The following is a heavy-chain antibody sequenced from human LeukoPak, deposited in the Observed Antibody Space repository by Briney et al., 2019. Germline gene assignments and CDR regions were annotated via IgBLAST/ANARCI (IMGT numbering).Heavy chain of an antibody. Sequence: PGGSLRLSCAASGFTFSSYDMSWVRQAPGKGLEWVSGINKSGGGTYYADSVKGRFTMSRDNSKITLFLQMNSLRAEDTAVYYCAKVTWSSSGSDYWGQGTLVTVSS. V-gene: IGHV3-23*01. CDR3: AKVTWSSSGSDY. CDR1: GFTFSSYD. CDR2: INKSGGGT. D-gene: IGHD6-19*01. J-gene: IGHJ4*02.